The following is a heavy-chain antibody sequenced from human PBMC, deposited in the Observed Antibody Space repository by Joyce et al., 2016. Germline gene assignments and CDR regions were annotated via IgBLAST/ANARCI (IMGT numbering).Heavy chain of an antibody. Sequence: QLVESGGGVVQPGRSLRLSCAASGFTFNSYALHWVRQAPGKGLEWLAGISYDGVNTFYADSVKGRFTVSRDNTKNTLFLQMNSLRADDTAVFYCARASRYFDWLLPFDYWGQGTLVTVSS. V-gene: IGHV3-30*04. D-gene: IGHD3-9*01. CDR2: ISYDGVNT. CDR3: ARASRYFDWLLPFDY. CDR1: GFTFNSYA. J-gene: IGHJ4*02.